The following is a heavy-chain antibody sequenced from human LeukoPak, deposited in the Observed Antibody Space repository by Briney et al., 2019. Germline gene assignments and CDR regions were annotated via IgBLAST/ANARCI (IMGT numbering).Heavy chain of an antibody. CDR3: ARRGDGYSIGN. D-gene: IGHD5-24*01. CDR2: IYPGDSDS. J-gene: IGHJ4*02. V-gene: IGHV5-51*01. CDR1: GYSFTNYW. Sequence: GESLKISCNVSGYSFTNYWIGWVRQLPGKGLEWVAIIYPGDSDSSYSPSFQGHVTISVDKSINTAYLHWSSLKASDTAMYYCARRGDGYSIGNWGQGTLVTVSS.